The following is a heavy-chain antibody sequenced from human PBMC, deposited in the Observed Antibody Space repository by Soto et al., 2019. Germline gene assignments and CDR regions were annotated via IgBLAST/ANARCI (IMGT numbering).Heavy chain of an antibody. J-gene: IGHJ4*02. CDR2: IWYDGGNK. D-gene: IGHD1-7*01. Sequence: QVQLVESGGGVVQPGRSLRLSCVASGFTFSNYGMHWVRQAPGKGLEWVAAIWYDGGNKYYEDSVKGRFTISRDISKNTLYLQMNSLRAEDTAVYYCARGNWNYGYFDYWGQGTLVTVSS. V-gene: IGHV3-33*01. CDR3: ARGNWNYGYFDY. CDR1: GFTFSNYG.